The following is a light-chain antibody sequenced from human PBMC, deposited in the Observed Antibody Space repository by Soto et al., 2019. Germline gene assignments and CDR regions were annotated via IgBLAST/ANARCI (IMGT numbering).Light chain of an antibody. CDR2: AAS. J-gene: IGKJ4*01. Sequence: DIQMTQSPSSLSASVGDRVTIACRASQGINDRLAWYQQKPGQAPYLLIFAASTLRSGVPSRFSGSGSGADFTLPISSLQPEDVATYYCKNYYRDPVTFGGGTKVDIK. CDR3: KNYYRDPVT. CDR1: QGINDR. V-gene: IGKV1-27*01.